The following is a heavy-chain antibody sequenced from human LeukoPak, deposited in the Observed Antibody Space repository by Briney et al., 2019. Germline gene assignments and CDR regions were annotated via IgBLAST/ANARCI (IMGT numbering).Heavy chain of an antibody. CDR3: VKDRTGTYTLDY. CDR2: ISDDGSRQ. Sequence: PGGSLRLSCAATGFTFNNYAVHWGRQAPGKGLEWVAFISDDGSRQHYADSVKGRFTIPRDNSENTLNLQMNSLRAEDTAVYYCVKDRTGTYTLDYWGQGTLVTVSS. CDR1: GFTFNNYA. J-gene: IGHJ4*02. D-gene: IGHD3-10*01. V-gene: IGHV3-30-3*02.